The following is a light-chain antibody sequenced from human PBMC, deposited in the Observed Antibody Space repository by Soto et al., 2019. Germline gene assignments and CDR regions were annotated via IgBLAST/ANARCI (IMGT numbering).Light chain of an antibody. J-gene: IGKJ1*01. CDR3: QQYGISPT. CDR2: DVS. Sequence: DIVLTQSPGTLSLSPGERATLSCRSSQSVSSNYLAWYQQKPDQAPRLVIYDVSGRATGIPDRFSGSGSGTDFTLTISRLEPEDSAVYYCQQYGISPTFGQGTKVDI. CDR1: QSVSSNY. V-gene: IGKV3-20*01.